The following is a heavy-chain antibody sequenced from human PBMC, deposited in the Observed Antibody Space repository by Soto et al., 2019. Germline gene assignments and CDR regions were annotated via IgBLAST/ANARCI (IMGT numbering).Heavy chain of an antibody. CDR1: GFTFSSYS. CDR2: ISSSSSTI. CDR3: ARVYRPKRFLEWFGAFDI. Sequence: EVQLVESGGGLVQPGGSLRLSCAASGFTFSSYSMNWVRQAPGKGLEWVSYISSSSSTIYYADSVKGRFTISRDNAKNSLYLQMNSLRAEDTAVYYCARVYRPKRFLEWFGAFDIWGQGTMVTVSS. D-gene: IGHD3-3*01. J-gene: IGHJ3*02. V-gene: IGHV3-48*01.